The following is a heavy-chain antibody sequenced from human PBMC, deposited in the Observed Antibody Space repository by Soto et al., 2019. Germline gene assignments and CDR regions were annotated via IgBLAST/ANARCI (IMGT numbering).Heavy chain of an antibody. Sequence: ASVKVSCKASGYTFTGYYMHWVRQAPGQGLEWMGWINPNSGGTNYAQKFQGWVTMTRDTSISTAYMELSSLRSDDTAVYYCARELYSTTVTTSYYYYGMDVWGQGTTVTVSS. J-gene: IGHJ6*02. CDR2: INPNSGGT. D-gene: IGHD4-17*01. V-gene: IGHV1-2*04. CDR3: ARELYSTTVTTSYYYYGMDV. CDR1: GYTFTGYY.